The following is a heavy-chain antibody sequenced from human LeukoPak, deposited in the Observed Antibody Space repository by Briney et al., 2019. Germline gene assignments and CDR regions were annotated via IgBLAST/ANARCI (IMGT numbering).Heavy chain of an antibody. V-gene: IGHV4-31*03. Sequence: PSQTLSLACTVSGGSISSGGYYWSWIRQHPGKGLEWIGYIYYSGSTYYNPSLKSRVTISVDTSKNQFSLKLSSVTAADTAVYYCASSVSYYYDSSGYGFDYWGQGTLVTVSS. CDR1: GGSISSGGYY. CDR2: IYYSGST. D-gene: IGHD3-22*01. CDR3: ASSVSYYYDSSGYGFDY. J-gene: IGHJ4*02.